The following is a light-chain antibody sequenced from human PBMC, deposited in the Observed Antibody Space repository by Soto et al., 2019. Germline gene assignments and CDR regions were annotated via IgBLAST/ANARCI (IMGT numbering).Light chain of an antibody. V-gene: IGKV1-39*01. CDR1: QTISSS. J-gene: IGKJ1*01. Sequence: DIQMTQSPSSLSASVGDRVAITCRTSQTISSSLNWFQQKPGKAPKLLIYSISNLHSGVPSRFSGSGSGTDFTLTISSLQPEDFATYHCQQTYNTPWTFGQGTEVAVK. CDR3: QQTYNTPWT. CDR2: SIS.